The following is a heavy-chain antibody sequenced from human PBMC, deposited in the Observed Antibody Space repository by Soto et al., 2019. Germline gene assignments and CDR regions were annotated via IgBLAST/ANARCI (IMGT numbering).Heavy chain of an antibody. J-gene: IGHJ2*01. V-gene: IGHV3-48*01. Sequence: EVQLVESGGGLIQPGGSLRLSCAASEFTFSSYSMNWVRQAPGKGLEWVSYISGGSISSTIYYADSAKGRFTIFRDNAKNSLYLQMNSLRAEDTAVYYCATGYFDLWGRGTLVTVSS. CDR3: ATGYFDL. CDR1: EFTFSSYS. CDR2: ISGGSISSTI.